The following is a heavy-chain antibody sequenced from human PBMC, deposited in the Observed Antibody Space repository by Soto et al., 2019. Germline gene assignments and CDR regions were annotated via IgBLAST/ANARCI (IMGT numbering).Heavy chain of an antibody. J-gene: IGHJ4*02. CDR2: ISGSGGST. CDR3: AKDLPPYSSGWYRVFDY. CDR1: GFTFSSYA. V-gene: IGHV3-23*01. D-gene: IGHD6-19*01. Sequence: GGSLRLSCAASGFTFSSYAMSWVRQAPGKGLEWVSAISGSGGSTYYADYVKGRFTISRDNSKNTLYLQMNSLRAEDTAVYYCAKDLPPYSSGWYRVFDYWGQGTLVTVSS.